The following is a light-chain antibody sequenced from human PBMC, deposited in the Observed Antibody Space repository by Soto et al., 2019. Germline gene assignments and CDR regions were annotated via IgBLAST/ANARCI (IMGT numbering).Light chain of an antibody. CDR3: CSYVGSYSYV. CDR2: DVS. J-gene: IGLJ1*01. V-gene: IGLV2-11*01. Sequence: QSVLTQPRSVSGSPGQSVTVSCTGTSSDVGGYNSVSWYQQHPGKAPKLMISDVSKRPSGVPDRFSGSKSGNTASLTISGLQAEDEGDYYCCSYVGSYSYVFGTGTKVTVL. CDR1: SSDVGGYNS.